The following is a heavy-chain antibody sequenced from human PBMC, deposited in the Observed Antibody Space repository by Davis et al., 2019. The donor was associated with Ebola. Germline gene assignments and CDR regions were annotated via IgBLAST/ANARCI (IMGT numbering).Heavy chain of an antibody. J-gene: IGHJ6*02. V-gene: IGHV3-7*03. CDR3: ARDRGEYDFWSGYYFYYYYGMDV. D-gene: IGHD3-3*01. CDR1: GFTFSSYW. CDR2: IKQDGSEK. Sequence: GESLKISCAASGFTFSSYWMSWVRQAPGKGLEGVANIKQDGSEKYYVDSVKGRFTIPRDNAKNSLYLQMNSLRAEDTAVYYCARDRGEYDFWSGYYFYYYYGMDVWGQGTTVTVSS.